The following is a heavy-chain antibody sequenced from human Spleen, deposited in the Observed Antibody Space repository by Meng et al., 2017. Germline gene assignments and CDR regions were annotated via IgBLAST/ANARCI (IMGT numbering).Heavy chain of an antibody. CDR1: GYPFTGYY. CDR3: ARDEDISAAGKLFGDY. Sequence: ASVKVSCKASGYPFTGYYMHWVRQAPGQGLEWMGRINPKSGDTHYAQRFQGRVTMTGDTSISTAYTELSGLRSDDTAMYYCARDEDISAAGKLFGDYWGQGTLVTVSS. D-gene: IGHD6-13*01. J-gene: IGHJ4*02. V-gene: IGHV1-2*06. CDR2: INPKSGDT.